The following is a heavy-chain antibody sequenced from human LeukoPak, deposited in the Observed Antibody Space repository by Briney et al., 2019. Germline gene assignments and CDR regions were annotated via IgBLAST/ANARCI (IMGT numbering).Heavy chain of an antibody. Sequence: GESLKISCKGSGYSFTSYWIGWVRQMPGKGLEWMGIIYPGDSDTRYSPSFQGQVTISADKSISTAYLQWSSLKASDTAMYYCARQGYYYGSSGYYYLAYWGQGTLVTVSS. CDR1: GYSFTSYW. CDR3: ARQGYYYGSSGYYYLAY. J-gene: IGHJ4*02. V-gene: IGHV5-51*01. CDR2: IYPGDSDT. D-gene: IGHD3-22*01.